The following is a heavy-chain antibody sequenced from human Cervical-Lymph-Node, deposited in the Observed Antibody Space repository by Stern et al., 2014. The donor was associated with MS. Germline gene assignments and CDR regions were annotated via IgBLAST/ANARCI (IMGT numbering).Heavy chain of an antibody. CDR3: ARGGRGYDYVRGP. D-gene: IGHD3-16*01. CDR2: VPTSGNT. CDR1: GDSIARGNFY. V-gene: IGHV4-61*02. Sequence: QLQLQESGPGLVKPSQTLSLTCSLSGDSIARGNFYWSWIRQPAGKGLEWIGRVPTSGNTNHNPSLKRRVTISVDTSKNQISLKLSSVTAADTAMYYCARGGRGYDYVRGPWGQGTLVTVSS. J-gene: IGHJ5*02.